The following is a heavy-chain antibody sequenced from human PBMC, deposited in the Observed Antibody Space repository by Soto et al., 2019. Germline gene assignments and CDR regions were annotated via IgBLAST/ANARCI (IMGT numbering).Heavy chain of an antibody. CDR2: IFSSGST. CDR1: GGSINTSY. V-gene: IGHV4-4*07. Sequence: SETLSLTCTVSGGSINTSYWSWVRQPAGKGLEWIGRIFSSGSTSFNPSLESRVAMSVDTSKNHFSLNLSSVTAADMAVYYCAREGSYSAYNFAHGIQLWSFDFWGQGALVTVSS. CDR3: AREGSYSAYNFAHGIQLWSFDF. J-gene: IGHJ4*02. D-gene: IGHD5-12*01.